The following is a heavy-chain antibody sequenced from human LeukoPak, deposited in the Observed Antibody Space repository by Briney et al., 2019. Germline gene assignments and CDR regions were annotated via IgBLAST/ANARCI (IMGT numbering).Heavy chain of an antibody. CDR3: ARGGYDILTGYYQFDY. D-gene: IGHD3-9*01. J-gene: IGHJ4*02. Sequence: GASVKVSCKASGYTFTSYGISWVRQATGQGLEWMGWISAYNGNTNYAQKLQGRVTMTTDTSTSTAYMELRSLRSDDTAVYYCARGGYDILTGYYQFDYWGQGTLVTVSS. CDR1: GYTFTSYG. CDR2: ISAYNGNT. V-gene: IGHV1-18*01.